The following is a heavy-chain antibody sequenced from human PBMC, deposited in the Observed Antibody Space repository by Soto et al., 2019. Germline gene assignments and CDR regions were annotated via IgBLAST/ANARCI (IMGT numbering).Heavy chain of an antibody. Sequence: SETLSLTCTVSGDSITNYFWNWIRQSPGKGLEWIGYVSNSGKTSYNPSLKSRVTMSGDTSKNQLSLTLSSVSAADTAIYYCASHTKPYHDILTGYGMDVWGQGTTVTVSS. CDR1: GDSITNYF. J-gene: IGHJ6*02. V-gene: IGHV4-59*01. CDR2: VSNSGKT. D-gene: IGHD3-9*01. CDR3: ASHTKPYHDILTGYGMDV.